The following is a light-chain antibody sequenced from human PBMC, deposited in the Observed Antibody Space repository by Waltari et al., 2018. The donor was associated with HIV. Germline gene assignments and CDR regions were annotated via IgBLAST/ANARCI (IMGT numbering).Light chain of an antibody. Sequence: QSALTQPASVSGSPGQSITLSCSGTWSDIGSYDLVSWYQHFPGKAPKHILYDVNERPSGVFPRYSGSKSGNTASLVISGLQSEDEADYYCCSYAGSGTFVVFGGGTRLTV. CDR3: CSYAGSGTFVV. J-gene: IGLJ3*02. V-gene: IGLV2-23*02. CDR2: DVN. CDR1: WSDIGSYDL.